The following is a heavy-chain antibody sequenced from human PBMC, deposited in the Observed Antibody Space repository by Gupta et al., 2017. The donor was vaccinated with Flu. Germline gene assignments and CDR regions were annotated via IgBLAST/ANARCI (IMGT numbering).Heavy chain of an antibody. CDR1: GISFSTSG. J-gene: IGHJ4*02. CDR2: IQYDGGSK. D-gene: IGHD6-19*01. V-gene: IGHV3-33*01. CDR3: AREGSPQWLGRFDY. Sequence: QVQLVESGGGVVQPGRSLRLSCAASGISFSTSGISFSTSGIHWVRQAPGRGLEWVAFIQYDGGSKYYGDSVRGRFSISRDNSKNTVYLQMNSLRAEDTAVYYCAREGSPQWLGRFDYGGQGALVTVSS.